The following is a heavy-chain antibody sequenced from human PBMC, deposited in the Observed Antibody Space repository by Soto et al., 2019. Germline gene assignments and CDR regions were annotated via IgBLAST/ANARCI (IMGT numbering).Heavy chain of an antibody. CDR3: AQLALWFGEFGRGY. CDR2: ISYDGSNK. Sequence: GGSLRLSCAASGFTFSSYGMHWVRQAPGKGLEWVAVISYDGSNKYYADSVKGRFTISRDNSKNTLYLQMNSLRAEDTAVYFCAQLALWFGEFGRGYWGQGALVTVSS. D-gene: IGHD3-10*01. J-gene: IGHJ4*02. V-gene: IGHV3-30*18. CDR1: GFTFSSYG.